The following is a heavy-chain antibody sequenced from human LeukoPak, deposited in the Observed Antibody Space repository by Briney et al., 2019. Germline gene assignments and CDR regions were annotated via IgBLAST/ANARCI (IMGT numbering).Heavy chain of an antibody. D-gene: IGHD6-13*01. CDR2: IHYSGST. CDR3: ATTPRVAAAGDYWYFDL. Sequence: SETLSLTCTVSGDSISAGTYYWGWIRQPPGKGLEWIGTIHYSGSTYYNPSLKSRVTISVDTSKNQFSLKLSSVTAADTAVYYCATTPRVAAAGDYWYFDLWGRGTLVTVSS. J-gene: IGHJ2*01. V-gene: IGHV4-39*07. CDR1: GDSISAGTYY.